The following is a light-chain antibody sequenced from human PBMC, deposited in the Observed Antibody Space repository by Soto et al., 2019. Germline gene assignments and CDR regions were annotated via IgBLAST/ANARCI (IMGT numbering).Light chain of an antibody. CDR3: QQYNDWALT. CDR1: QSVSSN. J-gene: IGKJ4*01. CDR2: GAS. Sequence: EIVMTQSPATLSVSPGERVTLSCRASQSVSSNLAWYQQKLGQAPRLLIYGASTRATGIPDRFSGSGSGTEFNLTIRSLQSEDFTVYYCQQYNDWALTFGGGTKVDIK. V-gene: IGKV3-15*01.